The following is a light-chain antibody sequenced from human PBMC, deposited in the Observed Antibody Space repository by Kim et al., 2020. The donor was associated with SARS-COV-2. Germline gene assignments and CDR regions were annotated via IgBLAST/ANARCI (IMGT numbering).Light chain of an antibody. CDR1: PSVSGDS. CDR2: GTT. CDR3: QHYGSSPPWT. J-gene: IGKJ1*01. V-gene: IGKV3-20*01. Sequence: PGDTATLSGRTSPSVSGDSLVWYQQKPGQAPRLLSYGTTSRAIGLPDRFSGSGSGTDFTLTISRLEPEDFAMYYCQHYGSSPPWTFGQGTKVDIK.